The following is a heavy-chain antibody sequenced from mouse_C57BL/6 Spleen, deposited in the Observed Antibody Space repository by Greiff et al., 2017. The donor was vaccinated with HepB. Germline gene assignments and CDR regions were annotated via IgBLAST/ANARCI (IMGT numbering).Heavy chain of an antibody. Sequence: EVQLQESGPGLVKPSQSLSLTCSVTGYSITSGYYWNWIRQFPGNKLEWMGYISYDGSNNYNPSLKNRISITRDTSKNQFFLKLNSVTTEDTATYYCARDLYDYDGIAYWGQGTLVTVSA. CDR2: ISYDGSN. CDR1: GYSITSGYY. J-gene: IGHJ3*01. D-gene: IGHD2-4*01. V-gene: IGHV3-6*01. CDR3: ARDLYDYDGIAY.